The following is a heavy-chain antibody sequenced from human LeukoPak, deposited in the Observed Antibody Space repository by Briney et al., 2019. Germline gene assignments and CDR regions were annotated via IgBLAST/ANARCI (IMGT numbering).Heavy chain of an antibody. CDR3: ARHTAMPNNWFDP. V-gene: IGHV4-39*01. CDR1: GGSISSSIYY. CDR2: IYYSGST. Sequence: SETLSLTCSVYGGSISSSIYYWGWIRQPPGKGLEWIGSIYYSGSTYYNPSLKSRVTISVDMSKNQFSLKLSSVTAADTAMYYCARHTAMPNNWFDPWGQGTLVPVSS. D-gene: IGHD2-2*01. J-gene: IGHJ5*02.